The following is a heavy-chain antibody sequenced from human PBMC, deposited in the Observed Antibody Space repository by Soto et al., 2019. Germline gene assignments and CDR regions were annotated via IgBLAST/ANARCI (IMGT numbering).Heavy chain of an antibody. V-gene: IGHV3-33*01. J-gene: IGHJ4*02. Sequence: GGSVRLSCAASGFTFSSYGMHWVRPAPGKGLEWVAVIWYDGSNKYYADSVKGRFTISRDNSKNTLYLQMNSLRAEDTAVYYCAREDGVGAPALHHDYSGPVTLVSVSS. CDR2: IWYDGSNK. CDR3: AREDGVGAPALHHDY. CDR1: GFTFSSYG. D-gene: IGHD1-26*01.